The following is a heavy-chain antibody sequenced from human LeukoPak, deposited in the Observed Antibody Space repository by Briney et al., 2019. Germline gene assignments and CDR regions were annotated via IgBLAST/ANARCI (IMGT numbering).Heavy chain of an antibody. CDR1: GFTFSSYG. Sequence: GRSLRLSCAASGFTFSSYGMHWVRRAPGKGLEWVAVISYDGSNKYYADSVKGRFTISRDNSKNTLYLQMNSLRAEDTAVYYCAKMSHYYYYMDVWGKGTTVTVSS. CDR3: AKMSHYYYYMDV. V-gene: IGHV3-30*18. CDR2: ISYDGSNK. J-gene: IGHJ6*03.